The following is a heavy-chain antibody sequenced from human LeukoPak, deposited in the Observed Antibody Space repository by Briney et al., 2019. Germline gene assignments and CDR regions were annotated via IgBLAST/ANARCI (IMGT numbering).Heavy chain of an antibody. J-gene: IGHJ4*02. Sequence: SETLSLTCTVSGGSISSGSYYWSWIRQPAGKGLEWIGSIYYSGSTYYNPSLKSRVTISVDTSKNQFSLKLSSVTAADTAVYYCAEVGGGRRGAMGLFDYWGQGTLVTVSS. CDR1: GGSISSGSYY. CDR2: IYYSGST. V-gene: IGHV4-39*01. CDR3: AEVGGGRRGAMGLFDY. D-gene: IGHD3-16*01.